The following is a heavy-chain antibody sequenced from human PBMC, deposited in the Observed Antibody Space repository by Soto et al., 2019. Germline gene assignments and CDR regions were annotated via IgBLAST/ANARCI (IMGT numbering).Heavy chain of an antibody. D-gene: IGHD2-15*01. V-gene: IGHV1-8*01. CDR2: MNPNSGNT. J-gene: IGHJ6*02. CDR1: GYTFTSYD. Sequence: GASVKVSCKASGYTFTSYDINWVRQATGQGLEWMGWMNPNSGNTGYAQKFQGRVTMTRNASMSTAYMELSSLRSEDTAVYYCAGPIVVVVAATQDYYGMDVWGQGTTVTVSS. CDR3: AGPIVVVVAATQDYYGMDV.